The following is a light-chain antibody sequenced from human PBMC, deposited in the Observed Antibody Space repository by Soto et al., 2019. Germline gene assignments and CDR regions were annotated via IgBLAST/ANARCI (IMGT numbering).Light chain of an antibody. CDR2: GTS. Sequence: EFVLTQSPGTLSLSPGERATLSCRASQSVSSTYLAWYQQKPGQAPRLLIFGTSSRATGIPDRFSGSGSGTDFTLTISRLEPEDFAVYYCQKYGRSGTFGQGTKVDIK. CDR3: QKYGRSGT. V-gene: IGKV3-20*01. J-gene: IGKJ1*01. CDR1: QSVSSTY.